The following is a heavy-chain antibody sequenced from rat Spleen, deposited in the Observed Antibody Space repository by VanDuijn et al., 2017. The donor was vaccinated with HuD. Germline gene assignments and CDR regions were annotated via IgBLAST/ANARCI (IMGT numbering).Heavy chain of an antibody. D-gene: IGHD1-6*01. CDR3: ARDRMDYCYYFDY. CDR1: GFSLTGNT. J-gene: IGHJ2*01. Sequence: QVQLKESGPGLVQPSQTLSLTCTVSGFSLTGNTVHWVRQPPGKGLEWMGVIWIGGTTAYNSALKSRLSISRDTSKSQIFLKMSSLQTEDTATYYCARDRMDYCYYFDYWGQGVMVTVSS. V-gene: IGHV2-30*01. CDR2: IWIGGTT.